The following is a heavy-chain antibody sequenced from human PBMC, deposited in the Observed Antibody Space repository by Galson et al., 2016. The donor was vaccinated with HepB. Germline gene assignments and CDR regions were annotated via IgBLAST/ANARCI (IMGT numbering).Heavy chain of an antibody. CDR1: GGSLSSHY. D-gene: IGHD3-3*01. J-gene: IGHJ3*01. V-gene: IGHV4-59*11. CDR3: ARCAPGLTSAFDL. Sequence: ETLSLTCTVSGGSLSSHYWSWIRQPPGKGLEWIGYLLYSGSTSYNPSLKSRVTISEDTSKMQFSLRLSSVTAADTAVYYCARCAPGLTSAFDLWGQGTVVTVSS. CDR2: LLYSGST.